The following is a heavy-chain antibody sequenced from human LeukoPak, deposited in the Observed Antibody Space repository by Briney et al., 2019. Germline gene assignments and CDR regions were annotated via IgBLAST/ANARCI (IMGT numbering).Heavy chain of an antibody. CDR2: ISSGSSTI. J-gene: IGHJ4*02. CDR3: ATLDYYDANHFDY. D-gene: IGHD3-22*01. Sequence: GGSLRLSCAASGFTFSSFSMNWVRQAPGKGLEWVSYISSGSSTIYYADSVKGRFTISRDNAKNSLYLQMNSLRAEDTAVYYCATLDYYDANHFDYWGQGTLVTVSS. CDR1: GFTFSSFS. V-gene: IGHV3-48*04.